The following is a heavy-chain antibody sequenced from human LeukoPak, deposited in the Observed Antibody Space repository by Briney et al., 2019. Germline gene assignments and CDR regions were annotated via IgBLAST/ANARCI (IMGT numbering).Heavy chain of an antibody. J-gene: IGHJ4*02. V-gene: IGHV3-23*01. D-gene: IGHD2-2*01. Sequence: PGTSLRLSCAASGFTFSSYAMSWVRQAPGKGLEWVSAISGSGGSTYYADSVKGRFTISRDNSKNTLYLQMNSLRAEDTAVYYCAKMGWGRYCSSTSCYCFDYWGQGTLVTVSS. CDR3: AKMGWGRYCSSTSCYCFDY. CDR1: GFTFSSYA. CDR2: ISGSGGST.